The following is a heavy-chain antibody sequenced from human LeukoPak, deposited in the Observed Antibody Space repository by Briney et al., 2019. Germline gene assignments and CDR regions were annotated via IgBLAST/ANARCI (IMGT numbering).Heavy chain of an antibody. CDR1: GGSIGSYY. V-gene: IGHV4-4*07. CDR3: ARDETTYYYDSSVWFDP. CDR2: IYTSGST. D-gene: IGHD3-22*01. J-gene: IGHJ5*02. Sequence: SETLSLTCTVSGGSIGSYYWSWTRQPAGKGLEWIGRIYTSGSTNYNPSLKGRVTMSVDTSKNQFSLKLSSVTAADTAVYYCARDETTYYYDSSVWFDPWGQGTLVTVSS.